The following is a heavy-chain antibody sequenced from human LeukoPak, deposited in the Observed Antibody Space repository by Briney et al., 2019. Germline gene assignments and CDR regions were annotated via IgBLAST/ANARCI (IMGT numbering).Heavy chain of an antibody. J-gene: IGHJ3*02. CDR3: AKEYYYDSSGYSPPGAFDI. V-gene: IGHV3-23*01. CDR2: ISGNGDST. D-gene: IGHD3-22*01. CDR1: GFTFTTYA. Sequence: GGSLRLSCAASGFTFTTYAMTWVRQAPGKVLEWVSSISGNGDSTYYADSVKGRFPISRDNSKNTLYLQMNTLRTEDTAVYYCAKEYYYDSSGYSPPGAFDIWGQGTMVTVSS.